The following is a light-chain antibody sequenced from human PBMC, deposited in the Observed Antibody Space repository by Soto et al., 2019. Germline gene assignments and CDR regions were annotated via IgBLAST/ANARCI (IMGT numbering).Light chain of an antibody. V-gene: IGLV2-14*01. J-gene: IGLJ2*01. CDR2: DVS. Sequence: QSALTQPASMSGSPGQSITISCTGTSSDVGGYNYVSWYQRHPGKAPKLMIYDVSNRPSGVSNRFSGSKSGNTASLTISGLQAEDEADYYCSSSTINNAVLFGGGTKVTVL. CDR3: SSSTINNAVL. CDR1: SSDVGGYNY.